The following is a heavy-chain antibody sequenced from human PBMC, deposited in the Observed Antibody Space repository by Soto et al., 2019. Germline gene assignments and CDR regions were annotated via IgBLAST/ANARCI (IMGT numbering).Heavy chain of an antibody. CDR2: INAGNGNT. J-gene: IGHJ4*02. V-gene: IGHV1-3*01. CDR3: ARISYGEAVY. D-gene: IGHD3-10*01. CDR1: EYTFTNYA. Sequence: ASVKVSCKASEYTFTNYALHWVRQAPGQRLEWMGWINAGNGNTKYSQKFQGRVTITRDTSASTAYMELSSLRSEDTAVYYCARISYGEAVYWGQGTLVTVPS.